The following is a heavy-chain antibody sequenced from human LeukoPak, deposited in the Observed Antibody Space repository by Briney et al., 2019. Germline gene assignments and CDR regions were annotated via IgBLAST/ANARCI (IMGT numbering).Heavy chain of an antibody. CDR3: AKDVLWFGAPR. CDR2: ISGTGSTT. Sequence: GGSLRLSCAASGFTFSSYAMSWVRQAPGKGLEWVSTISGTGSTTFYADSVKGRFTISSDNSKNTVYLQMNSLRAEDTAVYYCAKDVLWFGAPRWGQGTLVTVSS. D-gene: IGHD3-10*01. CDR1: GFTFSSYA. J-gene: IGHJ4*02. V-gene: IGHV3-23*01.